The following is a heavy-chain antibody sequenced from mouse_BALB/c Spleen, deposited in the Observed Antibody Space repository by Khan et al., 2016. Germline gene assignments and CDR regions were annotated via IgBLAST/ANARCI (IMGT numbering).Heavy chain of an antibody. CDR2: ISSGGSYT. CDR1: GFTFSSYT. CDR3: TRNWADY. J-gene: IGHJ2*01. Sequence: EVELVEPGGGLVKPGGSLKLSCAASGFTFSSYTMSWVRQTPEKRLEWVATISSGGSYTYYPDSVKGRFTISRDNAKNTLYLQMSSLKSEDTAMYYCTRNWADYWGQGTTLTVSS. V-gene: IGHV5-6-4*01. D-gene: IGHD4-1*01.